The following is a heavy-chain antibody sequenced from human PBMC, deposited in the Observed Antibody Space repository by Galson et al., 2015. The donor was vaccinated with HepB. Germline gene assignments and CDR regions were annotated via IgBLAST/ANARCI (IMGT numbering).Heavy chain of an antibody. CDR3: AREALISTRAWGAVRRAVFDV. CDR2: IYSTGST. Sequence: TLSLTCTVSGDSITDGGFYWTWIRHLPGKGLEWIGYIYSTGSTHYNPSLQSRVTMSIDVTTNQFSLNLTSVTAADTALYLCAREALISTRAWGAVRRAVFDVWGQGAMVTVSS. D-gene: IGHD7-27*01. V-gene: IGHV4-31*03. J-gene: IGHJ3*01. CDR1: GDSITDGGFY.